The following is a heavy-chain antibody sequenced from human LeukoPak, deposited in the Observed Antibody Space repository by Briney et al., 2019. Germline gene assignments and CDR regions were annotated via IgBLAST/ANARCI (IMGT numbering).Heavy chain of an antibody. V-gene: IGHV3-7*04. J-gene: IGHJ5*02. Sequence: PGESLRLSCAASGLTLSTYWMSWGRQAPGKGLEWVANINRDGSGKYYVDSVRGRFTISRDNAKNSLYLQMNSPRAEDTAVYYCARVHTGTTNWFDPWGQRTLVTVSS. CDR2: INRDGSGK. CDR1: GLTLSTYW. CDR3: ARVHTGTTNWFDP. D-gene: IGHD1-1*01.